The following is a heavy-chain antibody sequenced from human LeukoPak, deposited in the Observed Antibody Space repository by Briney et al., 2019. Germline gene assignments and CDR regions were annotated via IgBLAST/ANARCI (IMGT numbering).Heavy chain of an antibody. D-gene: IGHD3-10*01. J-gene: IGHJ5*01. V-gene: IGHV3-7*01. CDR3: ARDGDWFDS. Sequence: SGGSLRLSCAASGFTLNNYWMNWVRQIPGKGLEWVANKKDDGGTKYYVASVQGRFTISRDNAKKSLYLQMNSLRAEDTAVYYCARDGDWFDSWGQGTLVTVSS. CDR2: KKDDGGTK. CDR1: GFTLNNYW.